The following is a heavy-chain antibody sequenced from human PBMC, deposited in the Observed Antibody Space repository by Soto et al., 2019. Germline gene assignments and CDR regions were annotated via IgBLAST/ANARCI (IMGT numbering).Heavy chain of an antibody. Sequence: PGGTLRLSCAVSGFTFSSYWMHCARQTPGKGLVWVSHIDIAGSTTTYADSVKGRFTISRDNAKNTLYLQMNSLRAEDTAVYYCAIDQTVAGPTTFDYCGQGTLVTVSS. J-gene: IGHJ4*02. V-gene: IGHV3-74*01. D-gene: IGHD6-19*01. CDR1: GFTFSSYW. CDR2: IDIAGSTT. CDR3: AIDQTVAGPTTFDY.